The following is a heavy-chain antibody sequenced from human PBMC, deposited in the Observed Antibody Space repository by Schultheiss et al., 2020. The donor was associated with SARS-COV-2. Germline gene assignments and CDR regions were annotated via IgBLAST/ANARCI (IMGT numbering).Heavy chain of an antibody. J-gene: IGHJ6*02. D-gene: IGHD5/OR15-5a*01. Sequence: GGSLRLSCKASGGTFSSYAISWVRQAPGQGLEWMGWISAYNGNTNYAQKLQGRVTMTTDTSTSTAYMELSSLRSEDTAVYYCAADVSFYRNYYYYGMDVWGQGTTVTVSS. V-gene: IGHV1-18*01. CDR2: ISAYNGNT. CDR1: GGTFSSYA. CDR3: AADVSFYRNYYYYGMDV.